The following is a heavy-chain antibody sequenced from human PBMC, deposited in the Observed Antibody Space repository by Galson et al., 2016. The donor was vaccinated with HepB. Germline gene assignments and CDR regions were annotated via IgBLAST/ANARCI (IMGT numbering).Heavy chain of an antibody. CDR3: SALGGGFRNLGVDS. D-gene: IGHD3-16*01. CDR2: ISPSGCTI. CDR1: GFNFDEYY. J-gene: IGHJ4*02. Sequence: SLRLSCAASGFNFDEYYMAWIRQAPGAGLECVSYISPSGCTIYYRDSVKGRFTISRDTSKNSVFLQMNSLRSDDTAVYFCSALGGGFRNLGVDSWGQGTLVSVSS. V-gene: IGHV3-11*01.